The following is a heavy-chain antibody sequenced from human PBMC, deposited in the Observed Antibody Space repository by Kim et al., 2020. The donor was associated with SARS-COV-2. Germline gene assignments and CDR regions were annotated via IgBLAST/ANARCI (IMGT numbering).Heavy chain of an antibody. V-gene: IGHV3-74*01. Sequence: GGSLRLSCTASGFTFSNFWMHWVRQAPGEGLEWVSRINNDGKITTYAGSVKGRFTISRENAKNTLYLQMNSLGAEDTAVYYCVASLGDYWGQGTLVAVSS. CDR1: GFTFSNFW. D-gene: IGHD5-12*01. J-gene: IGHJ4*02. CDR2: INNDGKIT. CDR3: VASLGDY.